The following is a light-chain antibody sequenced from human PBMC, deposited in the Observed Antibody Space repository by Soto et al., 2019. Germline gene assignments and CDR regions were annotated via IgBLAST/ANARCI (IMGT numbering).Light chain of an antibody. CDR2: GTS. CDR3: QQHGSSPLT. J-gene: IGKJ1*01. CDR1: QSVSSTY. Sequence: EILLTQSPGTLSLSPGERATLSYRASQSVSSTYLAWYQQKPGQAPRLLIYGTSSRATGIPDRFSGSGSGTDFTLTISRLEPEDFAVYYCQQHGSSPLTFGLGTKVEIK. V-gene: IGKV3-20*01.